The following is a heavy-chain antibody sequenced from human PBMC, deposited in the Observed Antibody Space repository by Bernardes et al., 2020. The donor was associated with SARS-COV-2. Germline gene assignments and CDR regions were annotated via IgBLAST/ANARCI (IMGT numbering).Heavy chain of an antibody. D-gene: IGHD5-12*01. Sequence: SETLSLTCTVSGGSISSYYWSWIRQPPGKGLEWIGYIYYSGSTNYNPSLKSRVTISVDTSKNQFSLKLSSVTAADTAVYYCAREGMATIEPHGGFDYWGQGTLVTVSS. J-gene: IGHJ4*02. CDR1: GGSISSYY. V-gene: IGHV4-59*01. CDR2: IYYSGST. CDR3: AREGMATIEPHGGFDY.